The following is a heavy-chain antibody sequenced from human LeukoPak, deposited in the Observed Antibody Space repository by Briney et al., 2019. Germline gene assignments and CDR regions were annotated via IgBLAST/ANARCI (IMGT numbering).Heavy chain of an antibody. CDR2: INPNSGGT. J-gene: IGHJ4*02. D-gene: IGHD6-19*01. CDR3: ARAGIAVAGTFDY. CDR1: GYTFTGYY. Sequence: ASVKVSCKASGYTFTGYYMHWVRQAPGQGLEWMGWINPNSGGTNYAQKFQGRVTMTRDTSISTAYMELSRLRSDGTAVYYCARAGIAVAGTFDYWGQGTLVTVSS. V-gene: IGHV1-2*02.